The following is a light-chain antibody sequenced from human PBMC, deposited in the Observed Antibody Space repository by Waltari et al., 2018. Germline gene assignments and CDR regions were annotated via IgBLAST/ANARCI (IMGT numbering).Light chain of an antibody. V-gene: IGLV3-19*01. J-gene: IGLJ2*01. CDR1: ILSEYS. Sequence: SSELTQDPTVSVALGLTVPTTCQGDILSEYSPIWYQHKPGQAPRVVIFAKEHRPSGIPDRFSGSSSGNTASLTISGAQAADEADYYCSSRDSSGPHLIFGGGTRLTVL. CDR2: AKE. CDR3: SSRDSSGPHLI.